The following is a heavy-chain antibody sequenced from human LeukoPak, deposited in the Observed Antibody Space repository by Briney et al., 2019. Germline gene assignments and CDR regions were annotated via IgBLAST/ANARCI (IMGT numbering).Heavy chain of an antibody. CDR2: INHSGST. D-gene: IGHD3-9*01. Sequence: SETLSLTCAVYGGSFSGYYWSWIRQPPGKGLEWIGEINHSGSTNYNPSLKSRVTISVDTSKNQFSLKLSSVTAADTAVYYCARGTKRGLRYFDWLPTKGSFDYWGQGTLVTVSS. CDR3: ARGTKRGLRYFDWLPTKGSFDY. CDR1: GGSFSGYY. J-gene: IGHJ4*02. V-gene: IGHV4-34*01.